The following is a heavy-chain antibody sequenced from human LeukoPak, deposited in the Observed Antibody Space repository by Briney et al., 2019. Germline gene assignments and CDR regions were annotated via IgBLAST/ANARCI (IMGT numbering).Heavy chain of an antibody. J-gene: IGHJ6*02. D-gene: IGHD5-18*01. CDR3: AKDISFVDTAMVKTYYYYGMDV. CDR2: ISSSSNTI. Sequence: GGSLRLSCAASGLTFSSYSMNWVRQAPGKGLEWVSYISSSSNTIYYADSVKGRFTISRDNAKNSLYLQMNSLRAEDTAVYYCAKDISFVDTAMVKTYYYYGMDVWGQGTTVTVSS. CDR1: GLTFSSYS. V-gene: IGHV3-48*04.